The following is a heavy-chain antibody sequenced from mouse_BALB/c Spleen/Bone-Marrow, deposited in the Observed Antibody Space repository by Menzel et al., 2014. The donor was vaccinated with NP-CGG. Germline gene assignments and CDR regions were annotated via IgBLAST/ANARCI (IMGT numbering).Heavy chain of an antibody. J-gene: IGHJ3*01. CDR1: GFSLTKHG. D-gene: IGHD2-1*01. CDR2: IWGGGST. Sequence: QVQLQQSGPGLVQPSQSLSITCTVSGFSLTKHGVHWTRQSPGKGLEWLGVIWGGGSTDYNAAFISRLSISKDNSKSQVVFKMNSLEVNDRAMYYCARGNYGAWFTHWGQGTLVTVSA. V-gene: IGHV2-2*02. CDR3: ARGNYGAWFTH.